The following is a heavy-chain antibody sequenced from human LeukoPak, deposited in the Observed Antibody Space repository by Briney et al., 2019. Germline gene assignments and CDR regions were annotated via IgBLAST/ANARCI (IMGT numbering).Heavy chain of an antibody. CDR1: GFTFSDYY. D-gene: IGHD5-24*01. CDR2: ISSSGSTI. CDR3: ARDHPMAPFDY. V-gene: IGHV3-11*01. Sequence: GGSLRLSCAASGFTFSDYYMSWIRQAPGKGLEWVSYISSSGSTIYYADSVKGRFTISRDNAKNSLYLQMNSLRAEDTAVYYRARDHPMAPFDYWGQGTLVTVSS. J-gene: IGHJ4*02.